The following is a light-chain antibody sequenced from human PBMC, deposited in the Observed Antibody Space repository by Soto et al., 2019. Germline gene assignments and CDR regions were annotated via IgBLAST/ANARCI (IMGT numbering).Light chain of an antibody. V-gene: IGLV2-14*01. CDR2: DVS. Sequence: QSALTQPASVSGSPGQSITISCTGTSSDVGSYSYVSWYQQHPGKAPKLMIYDVSNRPSGVSNRFSGSKSDNTASLTISGLQAEDEADYYCSSYTSSSTLVVFGRGTKLTVL. J-gene: IGLJ2*01. CDR1: SSDVGSYSY. CDR3: SSYTSSSTLVV.